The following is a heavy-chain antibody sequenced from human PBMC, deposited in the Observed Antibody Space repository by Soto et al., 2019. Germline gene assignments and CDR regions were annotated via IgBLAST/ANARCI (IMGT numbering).Heavy chain of an antibody. CDR2: IKPDGGEQ. J-gene: IGHJ4*02. V-gene: IGHV3-7*04. CDR3: ARGHSNSCDY. Sequence: EVQLVESGGGLVQPGESLSLSCEASGLTFGNYWMNWVRQTPGKGLEWVANIKPDGGEQYYVDSVKGRFTISRDNAKDSLYLQMSSLRGVDTAVYYCARGHSNSCDYWGQGTLVTVSS. D-gene: IGHD5-18*01. CDR1: GLTFGNYW.